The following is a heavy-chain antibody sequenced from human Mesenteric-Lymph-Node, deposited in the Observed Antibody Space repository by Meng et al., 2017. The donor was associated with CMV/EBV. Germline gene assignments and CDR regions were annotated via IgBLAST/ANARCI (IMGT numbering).Heavy chain of an antibody. D-gene: IGHD6-19*01. CDR2: IYYSGST. CDR1: GGSISSSSYY. J-gene: IGHJ4*02. CDR3: ATGLGSSGWYTPFD. V-gene: IGHV4-39*01. Sequence: GSLRLSCTVSGGSISSSSYYWGWIRQPPGKGLEWIGSIYYSGSTYYNPSLKSRVTISVDTSKNQFSLKLSSVTAADTAVYYCATGLGSSGWYTPFDWGQGTLVTVSS.